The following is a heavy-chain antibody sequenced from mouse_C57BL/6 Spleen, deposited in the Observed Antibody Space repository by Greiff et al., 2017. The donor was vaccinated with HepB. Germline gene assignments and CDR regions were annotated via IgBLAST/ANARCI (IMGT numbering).Heavy chain of an antibody. D-gene: IGHD2-4*01. J-gene: IGHJ1*03. Sequence: EVKVEESEGGLVQPGSSMKLSCTASGFTFSDYYMAWVRQVPEKGLEWVANINYDGSSTYYLDSLKSRFIISRDNAKNILYLQMSSLKSEDTATYYCARGAYYDYPLWYFDVWGTGTTVTVSS. CDR2: INYDGSST. CDR1: GFTFSDYY. CDR3: ARGAYYDYPLWYFDV. V-gene: IGHV5-16*01.